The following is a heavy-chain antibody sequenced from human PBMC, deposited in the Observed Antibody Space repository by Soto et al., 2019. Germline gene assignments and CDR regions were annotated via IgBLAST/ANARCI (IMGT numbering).Heavy chain of an antibody. CDR1: GFMFSNYG. J-gene: IGHJ4*02. CDR3: ARDRRYGSGNYNLPPDC. Sequence: QAQLVESGGGVVQPGRSLRLSCAASGFMFSNYGMHWVRQAPGKGLEWVAVIWYDGSDKYYADSVKGRFTISRDNSKNTLFLQMNSLRVEDTAVYYCARDRRYGSGNYNLPPDCWGQGTLVTVSS. V-gene: IGHV3-33*01. CDR2: IWYDGSDK. D-gene: IGHD3-10*01.